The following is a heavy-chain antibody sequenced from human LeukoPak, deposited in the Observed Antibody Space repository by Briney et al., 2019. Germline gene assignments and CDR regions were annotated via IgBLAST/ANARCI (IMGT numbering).Heavy chain of an antibody. CDR1: GGTFSSYA. CDR3: ARVPGYSYDPPFDY. V-gene: IGHV1-69*01. D-gene: IGHD5-18*01. J-gene: IGHJ4*02. CDR2: IIPIFGTA. Sequence: ASVKVSCKASGGTFSSYAISWVRQAPGQGLEWMGGIIPIFGTANYAQKFQGRVTVTADESTSTAYMELSSLRSEDTAVYYCARVPGYSYDPPFDYWGQGTLVTVSS.